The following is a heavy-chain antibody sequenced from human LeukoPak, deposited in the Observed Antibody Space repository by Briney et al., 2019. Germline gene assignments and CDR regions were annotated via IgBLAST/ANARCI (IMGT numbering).Heavy chain of an antibody. CDR2: VSGSGGNT. D-gene: IGHD1-1*01. V-gene: IGHV3-23*01. J-gene: IGHJ4*02. CDR3: AKDGWSTTGTTNFDY. Sequence: GGSLRLSCAASGSSFSSYGMSWVRQAPGKGLEWVSGVSGSGGNTYYADSVKGRFTISRDNSKNTLYLQMNSLRVEDTAVYYCAKDGWSTTGTTNFDYWGQGTLVTVSS. CDR1: GSSFSSYG.